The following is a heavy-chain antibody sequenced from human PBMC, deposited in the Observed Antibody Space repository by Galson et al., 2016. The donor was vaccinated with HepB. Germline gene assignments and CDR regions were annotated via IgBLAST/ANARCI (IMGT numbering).Heavy chain of an antibody. CDR3: ARYYKVRSDWSFY. CDR2: IIENSGSM. CDR1: GFTFSSYA. D-gene: IGHD3-9*01. V-gene: IGHV3-23*01. Sequence: SLRLSCAASGFTFSSYAMSWFRQAPGKGLEWVSGIIENSGSMYYADSVKGRFTISRDNSKNTLYLQMNRLRAEDTAVYYCARYYKVRSDWSFYWGQGTLVTDSS. J-gene: IGHJ4*02.